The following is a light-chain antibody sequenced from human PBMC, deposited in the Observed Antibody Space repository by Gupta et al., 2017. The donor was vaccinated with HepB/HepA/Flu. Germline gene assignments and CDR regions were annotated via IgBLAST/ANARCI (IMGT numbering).Light chain of an antibody. J-gene: IGKJ5*01. CDR1: QRVSSRY. V-gene: IGKV3-20*01. Sequence: ETVLTQSPATLSLSPGERANLSCRASQRVSSRYLAWYQQQPGQAPRLRIYGESSRATGITIRCSGSGIGSDAAITINILEQEAYAVYFCERYGSSHLAEVTFGQGTRLEIK. CDR3: ERYGSSHLAEVT. CDR2: GES.